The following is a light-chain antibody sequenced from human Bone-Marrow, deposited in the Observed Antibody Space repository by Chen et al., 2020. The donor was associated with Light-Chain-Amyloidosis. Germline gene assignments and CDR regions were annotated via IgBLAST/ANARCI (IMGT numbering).Light chain of an antibody. CDR3: QVWDRSSDRPV. V-gene: IGLV3-21*02. CDR2: DDI. CDR1: NIGSTS. J-gene: IGLJ3*02. Sequence: SYVLTPPSSVSVAPGQTATIACGGNNIGSTSVHWYQPTPGPAPLLFVYDDIDRPSGIPERLSGANSGNTATLTISRGEAGDEADYYCQVWDRSSDRPVFGGGTKLTVL.